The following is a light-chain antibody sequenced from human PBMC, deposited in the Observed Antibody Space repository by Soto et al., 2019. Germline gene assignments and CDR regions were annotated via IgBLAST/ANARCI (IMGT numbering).Light chain of an antibody. CDR2: AAS. CDR3: QQRSYWLT. Sequence: EIVLTQSPATLSLSPGERATLSCRASQSVSSYLAWYQQKPGQAPGLLIYAASNRATGIPARFSGSGSGTDFTLTISSLEPEDFAVYYCQQRSYWLTFGGGTKVDIK. CDR1: QSVSSY. V-gene: IGKV3-11*01. J-gene: IGKJ4*01.